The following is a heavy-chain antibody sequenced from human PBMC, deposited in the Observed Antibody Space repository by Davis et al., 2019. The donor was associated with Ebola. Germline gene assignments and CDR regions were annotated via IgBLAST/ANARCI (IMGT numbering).Heavy chain of an antibody. CDR1: GFTVSSNY. V-gene: IGHV3-53*01. J-gene: IGHJ6*02. D-gene: IGHD2-15*01. CDR3: ARVLRDVVVAAGSGYYYYGMDV. CDR2: IYSGGST. Sequence: PGGSLRLSCAASGFTVSSNYMSWVRQAPGKGLEWVSVIYSGGSTYYADSVKGRFTISRDNSKNTLYLQMNSLRAEDTAVYYCARVLRDVVVAAGSGYYYYGMDVWGQGTTVTVSS.